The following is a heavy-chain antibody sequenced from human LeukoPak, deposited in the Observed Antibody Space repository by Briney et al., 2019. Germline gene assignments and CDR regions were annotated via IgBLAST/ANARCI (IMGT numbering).Heavy chain of an antibody. CDR1: GFTFSSYA. CDR3: AKERGESYYEYFDY. Sequence: GGSLGLSWAASGFTFSSYAMSWVRQAPGKGLEWVSAISGSGGSTYYADSVKGRFTISRDNSKNTLYLQMNSLRAEDTAVYYCAKERGESYYEYFDYWGQGTLVTVSS. CDR2: ISGSGGST. J-gene: IGHJ4*02. V-gene: IGHV3-23*01. D-gene: IGHD1-26*01.